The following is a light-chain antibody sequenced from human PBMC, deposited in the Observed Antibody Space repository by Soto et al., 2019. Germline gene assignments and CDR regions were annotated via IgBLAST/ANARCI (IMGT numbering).Light chain of an antibody. CDR2: SDV. CDR3: QSYDSGPPESYV. CDR1: SSNIGAGFG. Sequence: QSVLTQPPSVSGAPGQTVTISCTGSSSNIGAGFGVHWYQHLPGTTPKLLIHSDVSRPSGVPARFSAFESGASASLVISGLQPEDEGDYFCQSYDSGPPESYVFGPGTKLTVL. V-gene: IGLV1-40*01. J-gene: IGLJ1*01.